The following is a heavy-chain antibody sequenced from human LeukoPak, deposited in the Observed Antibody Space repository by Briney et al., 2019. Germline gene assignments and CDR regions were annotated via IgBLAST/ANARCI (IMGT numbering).Heavy chain of an antibody. CDR3: ARGGAIVATMIDC. D-gene: IGHD5-12*01. J-gene: IGHJ4*02. Sequence: GGSLRLSCAASGFTFSTYSMNWVRQAPGKGLEWVSSISSSSYIYYADSVKGRFTISRDNAKNSLYLQMNSLRAEDTAVYYCARGGAIVATMIDCWGQGTLVTVSS. V-gene: IGHV3-21*01. CDR1: GFTFSTYS. CDR2: ISSSSYI.